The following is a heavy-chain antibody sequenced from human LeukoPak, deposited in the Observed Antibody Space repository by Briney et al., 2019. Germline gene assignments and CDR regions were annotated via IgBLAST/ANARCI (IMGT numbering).Heavy chain of an antibody. CDR2: IIPIFGTA. J-gene: IGHJ6*02. V-gene: IGHV1-69*13. Sequence: ASVKVSCKASGGTFSSYAISWVRQAPGLGLEWMGGIIPIFGTANYAQKFQGRVTITADESTSTAYMELSSLRSEDTAVYYCVGGDYEPDYYYYYGMDVWGQGTTVTVSS. CDR1: GGTFSSYA. CDR3: VGGDYEPDYYYYYGMDV. D-gene: IGHD4-17*01.